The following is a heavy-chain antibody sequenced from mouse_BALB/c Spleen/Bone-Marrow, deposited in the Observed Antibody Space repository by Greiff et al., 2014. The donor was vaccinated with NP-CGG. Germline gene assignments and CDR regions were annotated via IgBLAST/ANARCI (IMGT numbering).Heavy chain of an antibody. CDR1: GYTFTDYI. CDR3: ARHEDLDIRRRLSAMDY. D-gene: IGHD2-12*01. V-gene: IGHV1-62-2*01. CDR2: FYPGSGSI. J-gene: IGHJ4*01. Sequence: VQLQQSGAELVKPGTSVNLSCKASGYTFTDYIIHWVKQRSRQGLEWIGWFYPGSGSIKYNEKFKDKATLTADKSSNTVYMELSRLTSEDSAVYFCARHEDLDIRRRLSAMDYWGQGTSVTVSS.